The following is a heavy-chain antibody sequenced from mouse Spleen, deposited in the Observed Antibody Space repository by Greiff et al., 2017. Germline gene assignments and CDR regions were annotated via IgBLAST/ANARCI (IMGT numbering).Heavy chain of an antibody. CDR3: DKRGGNYYGSSPYAMDY. J-gene: IGHJ4*01. D-gene: IGHD1-1*01. CDR1: GFSLTSYG. CDR2: IWRGGST. V-gene: IGHV2-5*01. Sequence: VKLVESGPGLVQPSQSLSITCTVSGFSLTSYGVHWVRQSPGKGLEWLGVIWRGGSTDYNAAFMSRLSITKDNSKSQVFFKMNSLQADDTAIYYCDKRGGNYYGSSPYAMDYWGQGTSVTVSS.